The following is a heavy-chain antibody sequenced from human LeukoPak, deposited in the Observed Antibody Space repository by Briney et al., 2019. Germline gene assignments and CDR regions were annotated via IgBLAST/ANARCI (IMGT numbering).Heavy chain of an antibody. J-gene: IGHJ4*02. CDR3: ARWVTFGGVIVNDF. D-gene: IGHD3-16*02. V-gene: IGHV3-21*01. Sequence: PGGSLRLSCAASGFTFSTYNMNWVRQAPGKGREWVSSISSSSSYIYYADSVKGRFTISRDNAKNSLYLQMNSLRAEDTAVYYCARWVTFGGVIVNDFWGQGTLVTVSS. CDR1: GFTFSTYN. CDR2: ISSSSSYI.